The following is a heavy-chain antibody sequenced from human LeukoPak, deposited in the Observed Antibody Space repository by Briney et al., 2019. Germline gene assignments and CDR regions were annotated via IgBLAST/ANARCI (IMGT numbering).Heavy chain of an antibody. V-gene: IGHV1-46*01. Sequence: VASVKVSCKASGYSFTTYYMHWVRQAPGQGLEWMGIINPSDGSTIYAQKFQGRVTMTRDTSTRTVYMELSSLRSEDTAVYYCARRNYCSSTSCTYYYYYMDVWGKGTTVTVSS. D-gene: IGHD2-2*01. CDR3: ARRNYCSSTSCTYYYYYMDV. CDR2: INPSDGST. CDR1: GYSFTTYY. J-gene: IGHJ6*03.